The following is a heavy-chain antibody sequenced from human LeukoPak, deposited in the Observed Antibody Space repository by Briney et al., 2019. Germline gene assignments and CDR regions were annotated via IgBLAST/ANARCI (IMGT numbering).Heavy chain of an antibody. CDR3: AREGGHFFDY. J-gene: IGHJ4*02. Sequence: GGSLRLSCAASGFTVSSNYMSWVRQAPGKGLEWVSVIYSGGSTYYADCVKGRVTISRDNCKNTLYLQMDSLRAEETAVYYCAREGGHFFDYWGQGTLVTVSS. V-gene: IGHV3-53*01. CDR1: GFTVSSNY. CDR2: IYSGGST. D-gene: IGHD1-26*01.